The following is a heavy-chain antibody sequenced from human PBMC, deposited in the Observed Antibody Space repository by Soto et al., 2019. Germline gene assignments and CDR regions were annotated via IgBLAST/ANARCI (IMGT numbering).Heavy chain of an antibody. CDR1: GGSFSGYY. V-gene: IGHV4-34*01. J-gene: IGHJ4*02. CDR3: ARGPRALSY. Sequence: ETLSLTCAVYGGSFSGYYWSWIRQPPGKGLEWIGEINHSGSTNYNPSLKSRVTISVDTSKNQFSLKLSSVTAADTAVYYCARGPRALSYWGQGTLVTVSS. CDR2: INHSGST.